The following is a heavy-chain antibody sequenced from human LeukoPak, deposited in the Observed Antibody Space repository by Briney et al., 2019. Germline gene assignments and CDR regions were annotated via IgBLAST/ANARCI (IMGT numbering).Heavy chain of an antibody. CDR1: GYTFTGYY. CDR2: INPSGGST. D-gene: IGHD3-22*01. CDR3: ARDHVVVVKSRAKGSAFDI. V-gene: IGHV1-46*03. J-gene: IGHJ3*02. Sequence: ASVKVSCKASGYTFTGYYMHWVRQAPGQGLEWMGIINPSGGSTSYAQKFQGRVTMTRDTSTSTVYMELSSLRSEDTAVYYCARDHVVVVKSRAKGSAFDIWGQGTMVTVSS.